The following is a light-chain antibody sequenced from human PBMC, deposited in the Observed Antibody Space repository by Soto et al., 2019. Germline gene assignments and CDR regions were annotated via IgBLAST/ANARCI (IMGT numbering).Light chain of an antibody. CDR3: QQYENLPLT. CDR2: NAS. J-gene: IGKJ3*01. Sequence: DIQMTQSPSSLSASVGDRVTITCQASQDITTYLNWYQQKPGKAPQLMIYNASNLETGVPSRFSGSGSATDFTFAINTLQPEDIAVYYCQQYENLPLTFGPGTTVEIK. CDR1: QDITTY. V-gene: IGKV1-33*01.